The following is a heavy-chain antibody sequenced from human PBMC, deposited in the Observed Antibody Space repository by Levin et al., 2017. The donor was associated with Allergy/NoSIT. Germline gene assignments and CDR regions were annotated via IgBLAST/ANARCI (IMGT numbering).Heavy chain of an antibody. CDR1: GFTFSSYS. V-gene: IGHV3-48*01. Sequence: GESLKISCAASGFTFSSYSMNWVRQAPGKGLEWVSYISSGSSTIYYADSVKGRFTISRDNAKISLYLQMNSLRAEDTAVYYCARADSSGRYFDYWGQGTLVTVSS. J-gene: IGHJ4*02. CDR2: ISSGSSTI. D-gene: IGHD6-19*01. CDR3: ARADSSGRYFDY.